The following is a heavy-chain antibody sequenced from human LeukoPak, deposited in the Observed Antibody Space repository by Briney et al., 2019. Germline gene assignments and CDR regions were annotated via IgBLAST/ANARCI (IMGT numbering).Heavy chain of an antibody. D-gene: IGHD3-16*01. V-gene: IGHV4-61*02. J-gene: IGHJ4*02. CDR3: ARGSRRFTLGG. CDR1: GGSISSGSYY. CDR2: IYTSGST. Sequence: SETLSLTCTVSGGSISSGSYYWSWIRQPAGKGLEWIGRIYTSGSTNYNPSLKSRVTISVDTSKNQSSLKLSSVTAAETAVYYCARGSRRFTLGGWGQGTLVTVSS.